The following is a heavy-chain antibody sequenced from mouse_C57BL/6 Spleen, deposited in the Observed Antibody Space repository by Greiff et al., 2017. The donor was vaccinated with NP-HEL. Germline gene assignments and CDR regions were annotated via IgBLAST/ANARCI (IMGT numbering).Heavy chain of an antibody. CDR1: GYTFTSYW. J-gene: IGHJ4*01. Sequence: QVQLKQPGAELVKPGASVKMSCKASGYTFTSYWITWVKQRPGQGLEWIGDIYPGSGSTNYNEKFTSKATLTVDTSSSTAYMQLSSLTSEDSAVYYYASTVVAPMYYWGQGTSVTVSS. CDR2: IYPGSGST. CDR3: ASTVVAPMYY. V-gene: IGHV1-55*01. D-gene: IGHD1-1*01.